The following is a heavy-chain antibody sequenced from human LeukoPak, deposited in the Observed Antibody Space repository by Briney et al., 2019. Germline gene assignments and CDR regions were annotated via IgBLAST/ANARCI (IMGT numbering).Heavy chain of an antibody. CDR3: ARVRGSWCLDC. D-gene: IGHD6-13*01. CDR2: IKQDGSEK. Sequence: GGSLRLSCAASGFTFSNYWMSWVRQAPGKGLEWVANIKQDGSEKYYVDSVKGRFTISRDNAKNSLNLQMNSLRADDTAVYYCARVRGSWCLDCWGQGTLVTVSS. J-gene: IGHJ4*02. V-gene: IGHV3-7*01. CDR1: GFTFSNYW.